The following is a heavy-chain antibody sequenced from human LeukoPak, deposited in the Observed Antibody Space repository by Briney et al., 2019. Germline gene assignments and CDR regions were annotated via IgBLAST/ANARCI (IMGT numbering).Heavy chain of an antibody. CDR1: GFTFTSYG. V-gene: IGHV3-30*18. CDR3: AKDRRMMSPHYGMDV. D-gene: IGHD3-16*01. CDR2: ISYDGGYQ. Sequence: GGSLRLSCAASGFTFTSYGKPWVRQAPGKGLEWVTYISYDGGYQYYADSVKGRFTISRDNSKNTVYLQLNSLRPEDTAVYYCAKDRRMMSPHYGMDVWGQGTTVTVSS. J-gene: IGHJ6*02.